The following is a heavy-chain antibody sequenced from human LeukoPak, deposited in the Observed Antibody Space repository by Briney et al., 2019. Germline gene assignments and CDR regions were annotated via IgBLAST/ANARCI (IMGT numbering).Heavy chain of an antibody. D-gene: IGHD2-15*01. V-gene: IGHV3-21*01. CDR2: ISSSSSYI. Sequence: GGSLRLSCAASGFTFSSYSMNWVRQAPGKGLEWVSSISSSSSYIYYADSVKGRFTISRDNAKNSLYLQMNSLRAEDTAVYYCARDLSGVAASVGWFDPWGQGTLVTVSS. CDR1: GFTFSSYS. CDR3: ARDLSGVAASVGWFDP. J-gene: IGHJ5*02.